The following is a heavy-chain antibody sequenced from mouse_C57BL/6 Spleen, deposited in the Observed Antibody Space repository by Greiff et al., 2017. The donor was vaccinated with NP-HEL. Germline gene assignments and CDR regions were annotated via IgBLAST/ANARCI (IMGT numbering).Heavy chain of an antibody. J-gene: IGHJ4*01. Sequence: QVQLQQSGAELVKPGASVKISCKASGYAFSSYWMNWVKQRPGKGLEWIGQIYPGDGDTNYNGKFKGKATLTADKSSSTAYMQLSSLTSEDSAVYFCARSPSLLYAMDYWGQGTSVTVSS. V-gene: IGHV1-80*01. CDR3: ARSPSLLYAMDY. D-gene: IGHD2-1*01. CDR1: GYAFSSYW. CDR2: IYPGDGDT.